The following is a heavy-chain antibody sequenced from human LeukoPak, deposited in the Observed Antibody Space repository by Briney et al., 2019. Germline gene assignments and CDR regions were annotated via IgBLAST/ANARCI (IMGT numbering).Heavy chain of an antibody. Sequence: ASVKVSCKASGYNFTGSYIHWVRQAPGQGLEWMGWINPNSGGTNYAQKFQGRVTMTRDTSISTAYMELSRLRSDDTAVYYCARARSIAAAGLFDYWGQGTLVTVSS. J-gene: IGHJ4*02. D-gene: IGHD6-13*01. V-gene: IGHV1-2*02. CDR1: GYNFTGSY. CDR3: ARARSIAAAGLFDY. CDR2: INPNSGGT.